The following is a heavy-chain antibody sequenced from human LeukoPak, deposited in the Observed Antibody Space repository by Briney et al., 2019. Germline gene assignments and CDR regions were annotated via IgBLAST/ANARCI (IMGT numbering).Heavy chain of an antibody. V-gene: IGHV4-31*03. CDR1: GGSISSNGCY. Sequence: SQTLSLTCTVSGGSISSNGCYWTWIRQLPGKGLEWIGYIYHSGSTYYKPSLKSRITISVDTSKNQFSLKLSSVTAADTAVYYCAGGTAMANSPRGTPSGYGMDVWGQGTTVTVSS. J-gene: IGHJ6*02. CDR2: IYHSGST. CDR3: AGGTAMANSPRGTPSGYGMDV. D-gene: IGHD5-18*01.